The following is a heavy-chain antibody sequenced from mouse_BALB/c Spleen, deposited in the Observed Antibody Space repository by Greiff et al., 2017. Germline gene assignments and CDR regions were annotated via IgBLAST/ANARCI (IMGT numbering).Heavy chain of an antibody. Sequence: EVKLMESGPELVKPGASVKMSCKASGYTFTSYVMHWVKQKPGQGLEWIGYINPYNDGTKYNEKFKGKATLTSDKSSSTAYMELSSLTSEDSAVYYCARRIYDGYMDYWGQGTSVTVSS. J-gene: IGHJ4*01. V-gene: IGHV1-14*01. CDR1: GYTFTSYV. CDR3: ARRIYDGYMDY. CDR2: INPYNDGT. D-gene: IGHD2-3*01.